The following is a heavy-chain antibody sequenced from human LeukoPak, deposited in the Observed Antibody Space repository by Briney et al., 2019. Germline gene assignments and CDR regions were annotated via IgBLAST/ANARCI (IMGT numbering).Heavy chain of an antibody. CDR3: ARRRSSTWYFDF. CDR1: WLSLSTRGVG. J-gene: IGHJ4*02. V-gene: IGHV2-5*02. CDR2: IYWDDDK. Sequence: SGHTLLKPPPTLRLTCSFSWLSLSTRGVGVGWIRQAPGKALEWLALIYWDDDKRYSPSLKSRLNITKDTSKTQVVLIMTNMDPVDTATYYCARRRSSTWYFDFWGQGTLLTVSS. D-gene: IGHD6-13*01.